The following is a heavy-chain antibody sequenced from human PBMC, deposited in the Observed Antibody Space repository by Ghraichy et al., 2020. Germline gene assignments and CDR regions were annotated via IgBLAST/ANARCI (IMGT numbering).Heavy chain of an antibody. V-gene: IGHV1-18*01. D-gene: IGHD3-9*01. CDR1: GYTFTSYG. CDR3: ARDVPPELRYFDWSSNVYYYYYGMDV. Sequence: AAVKVSCKASGYTFTSYGISWVRQDPGQGLEWMGWISAYNGNTNYAQKLQGRVTMTTDTSTSTAYLELRSLRSDDNAVYYCARDVPPELRYFDWSSNVYYYYYGMDVGGQGTTVTFSS. CDR2: ISAYNGNT. J-gene: IGHJ6*02.